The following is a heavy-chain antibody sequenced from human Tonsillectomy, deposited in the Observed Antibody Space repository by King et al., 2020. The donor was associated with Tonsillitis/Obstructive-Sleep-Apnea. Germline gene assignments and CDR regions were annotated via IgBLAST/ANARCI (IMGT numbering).Heavy chain of an antibody. CDR2: ISYDGSNK. J-gene: IGHJ4*02. Sequence: VQLVESGGGVVQPGRSLRLSCAASGFTFSSYAMHWVRQAPGKGLEWVAVISYDGSNKYYADSVKGRLTISRDNSKNTLYLQMNSLRAEDTAVYYCASTDPRGYYDYVWGSYDGGFIDYWGQGTLVTVPS. D-gene: IGHD3-16*01. CDR3: ASTDPRGYYDYVWGSYDGGFIDY. V-gene: IGHV3-30*04. CDR1: GFTFSSYA.